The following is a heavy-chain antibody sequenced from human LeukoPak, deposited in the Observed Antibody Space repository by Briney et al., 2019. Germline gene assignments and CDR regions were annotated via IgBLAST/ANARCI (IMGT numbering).Heavy chain of an antibody. V-gene: IGHV3-21*01. Sequence: PGGSLRLSCAASGFSLSAYNMNWVRQAPGKGLEWVSSMSSSSSYIYYADSVKGRFTISRDNAKHSLYLQMNSLRAEDTAVYYCARDLLGYNYHYMDVWGKGTTVTVSS. D-gene: IGHD3-16*02. J-gene: IGHJ6*03. CDR1: GFSLSAYN. CDR2: MSSSSSYI. CDR3: ARDLLGYNYHYMDV.